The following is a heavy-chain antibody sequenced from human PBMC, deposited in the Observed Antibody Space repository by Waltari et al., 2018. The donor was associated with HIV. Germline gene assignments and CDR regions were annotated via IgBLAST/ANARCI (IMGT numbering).Heavy chain of an antibody. J-gene: IGHJ4*02. D-gene: IGHD1-1*01. CDR3: VRDRTSMTTGDFDS. CDR2: ITRASYYM. CDR1: GFNFTLFT. Sequence: EVRLVESGGGLVKPGGSLTLSCTASGFNFTLFTMTWVRLAPGKGLEWASAITRASYYMYYSDAVKGRFTVSRDNAKNSLFLHLNTLTAEDTALYFCVRDRTSMTTGDFDSWGQGVPVTVSS. V-gene: IGHV3-21*02.